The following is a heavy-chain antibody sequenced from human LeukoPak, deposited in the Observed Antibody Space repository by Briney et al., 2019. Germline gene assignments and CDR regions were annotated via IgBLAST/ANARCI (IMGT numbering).Heavy chain of an antibody. Sequence: SETLSLTCTVSGGSISSGTYYWYWIRQPAGKGLEWIGRIYTSGITNYNPSLKSRVTISVDTSKNQFSLKLSSVTAADTAVYYCARVEYDYVWGSYRYGFDYWGQGTLVTVSS. CDR3: ARVEYDYVWGSYRYGFDY. CDR1: GGSISSGTYY. J-gene: IGHJ4*02. V-gene: IGHV4-61*02. CDR2: IYTSGIT. D-gene: IGHD3-16*02.